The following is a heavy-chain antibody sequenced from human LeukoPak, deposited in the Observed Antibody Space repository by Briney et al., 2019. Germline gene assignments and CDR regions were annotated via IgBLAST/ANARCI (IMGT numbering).Heavy chain of an antibody. CDR1: GGSISSSSYS. CDR2: IYYSGTT. CDR3: AGLRFDFWSGYTHPYFDY. J-gene: IGHJ4*02. V-gene: IGHV4-39*01. Sequence: SETLSLTCTVSGGSISSSSYSWGWIRQPPGKGLEWIGSIYYSGTTYYNPSLKSRATISVDTSKIQFSLKLSSVAATDTAVYFCAGLRFDFWSGYTHPYFDYWGQGTLVTVSS. D-gene: IGHD3-3*01.